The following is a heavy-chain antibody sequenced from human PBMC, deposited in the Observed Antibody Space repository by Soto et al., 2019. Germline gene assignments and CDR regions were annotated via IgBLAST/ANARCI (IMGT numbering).Heavy chain of an antibody. CDR3: ARALYRSGSYYAFDN. J-gene: IGHJ4*02. CDR1: GYTPTNYD. D-gene: IGHD1-26*01. CDR2: ISAYNGNT. V-gene: IGHV1-18*01. Sequence: QVPLVQSGAEVKKPGASVTVSCKTSGYTPTNYDIGWVRQAPGQGLEWMGWISAYNGNTNSAQKLQGRLTMNTDAATRTAYMELRRLRSDDTAVYYCARALYRSGSYYAFDNWGQGTLVTVSS.